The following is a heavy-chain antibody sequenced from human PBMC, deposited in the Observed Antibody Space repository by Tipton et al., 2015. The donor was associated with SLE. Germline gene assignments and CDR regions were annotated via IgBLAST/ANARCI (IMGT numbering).Heavy chain of an antibody. Sequence: TLSLTCAVYGGSFSGYYWSWIRQPPGKGLEWIGEINHSGSTNYNPSLKSRVTISVDTSKNQFSLKLRSVTAADTAVYYCARGPDYYGSGSYCNYWGQGTLVTVSS. D-gene: IGHD3-10*01. CDR3: ARGPDYYGSGSYCNY. V-gene: IGHV4-34*01. CDR2: INHSGST. CDR1: GGSFSGYY. J-gene: IGHJ4*02.